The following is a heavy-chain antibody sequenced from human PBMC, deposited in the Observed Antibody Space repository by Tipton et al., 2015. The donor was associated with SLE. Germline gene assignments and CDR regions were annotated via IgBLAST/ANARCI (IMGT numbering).Heavy chain of an antibody. Sequence: SLRLSCAASGFTFSSYAMSWVRQAPGKGLEWVSAISGSGGSTYYADSVKGQFTISRDNSKNTLYLQMNSLRAEDTAVYYCAKDSGGSYYYYYGMDVWGQGTTVTVSS. V-gene: IGHV3-23*01. CDR1: GFTFSSYA. CDR2: ISGSGGST. J-gene: IGHJ6*02. CDR3: AKDSGGSYYYYYGMDV. D-gene: IGHD1-26*01.